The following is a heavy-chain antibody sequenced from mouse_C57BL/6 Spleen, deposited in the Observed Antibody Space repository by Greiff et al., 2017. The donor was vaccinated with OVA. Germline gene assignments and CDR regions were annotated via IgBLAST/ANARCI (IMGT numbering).Heavy chain of an antibody. CDR2: IDPSDSYT. V-gene: IGHV1-69*01. D-gene: IGHD1-1*01. CDR1: GYTFTSYW. Sequence: QVQLQQPGAELVMPGASVKLSCKASGYTFTSYWMHWVKQRPGQGLEWIGEIDPSDSYTNYNQKFKGKSTLTVDKSSSTAYMQLSSLTSEDSAVYYCARSGYGSSYEYWYFDVWGTGTTVTVSS. CDR3: ARSGYGSSYEYWYFDV. J-gene: IGHJ1*03.